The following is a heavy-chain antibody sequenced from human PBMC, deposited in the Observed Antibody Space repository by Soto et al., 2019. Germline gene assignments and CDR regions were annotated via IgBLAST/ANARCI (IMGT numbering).Heavy chain of an antibody. CDR2: ISSSSTYI. J-gene: IGHJ6*02. CDR1: GFTLINYT. D-gene: IGHD6-13*01. Sequence: EVQLVESGGGLVKPGGSLRLSCVASGFTLINYTMNWVRQAPGKGLECVSSISSSSTYIYYADSVRGRFTISTDNAKNSLHLQMNSLRAEDSAFYDCARDNKVPGTANFYYYYGMDVWGHGTTVTVSS. V-gene: IGHV3-21*01. CDR3: ARDNKVPGTANFYYYYGMDV.